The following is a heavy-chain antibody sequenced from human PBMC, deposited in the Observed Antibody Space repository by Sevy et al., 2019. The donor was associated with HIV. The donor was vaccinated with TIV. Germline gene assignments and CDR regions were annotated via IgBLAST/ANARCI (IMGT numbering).Heavy chain of an antibody. Sequence: GGSLRLSCVASGFTFSYAWMSWVRQAPGKGLEWVGRIKSRLDGGTTDYAAPVKGRFTISRDDSKNTLYLQMNSLKTEDTGVYYCSTDPIIVLLVTDGMDVWGQGTTVTVSS. V-gene: IGHV3-15*01. J-gene: IGHJ6*02. CDR1: GFTFSYAW. D-gene: IGHD2-8*01. CDR3: STDPIIVLLVTDGMDV. CDR2: IKSRLDGGTT.